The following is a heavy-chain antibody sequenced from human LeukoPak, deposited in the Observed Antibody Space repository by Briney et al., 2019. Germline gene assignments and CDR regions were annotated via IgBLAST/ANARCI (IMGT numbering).Heavy chain of an antibody. CDR3: AREGSMVRGEPIFDY. Sequence: SVKVSCKASGGTFSSYAISWVRQAPGRGLEWMGGIIPIFGTANYAQKFQGRVTITTDESTSTAYMELSSLRSEDTAVYYCAREGSMVRGEPIFDYWGQGTLVTVSS. J-gene: IGHJ4*02. V-gene: IGHV1-69*05. CDR1: GGTFSSYA. CDR2: IIPIFGTA. D-gene: IGHD3-10*01.